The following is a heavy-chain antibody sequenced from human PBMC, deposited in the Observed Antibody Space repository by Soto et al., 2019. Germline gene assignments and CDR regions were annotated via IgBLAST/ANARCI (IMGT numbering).Heavy chain of an antibody. CDR3: AAYSSPFDY. CDR2: ISSSSSTI. J-gene: IGHJ4*02. Sequence: EVQLVESGGGLVQPGGSLRLSCAASGFTFSSYSMNWVRQAPGKGLEWVSYISSSSSTIYYADSVKGRFTISRDNAKNSLYLQMNSLGDEDTAVYYCAAYSSPFDYWGQGTLVTVSS. V-gene: IGHV3-48*02. CDR1: GFTFSSYS. D-gene: IGHD3-16*01.